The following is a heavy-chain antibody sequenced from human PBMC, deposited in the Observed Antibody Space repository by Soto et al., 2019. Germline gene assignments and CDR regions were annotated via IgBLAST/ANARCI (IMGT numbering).Heavy chain of an antibody. V-gene: IGHV3-43D*04. CDR2: ISWDGGST. J-gene: IGHJ6*02. CDR3: AKDISAWQSHLYYYGMDV. CDR1: GFTFDDYA. Sequence: GGSLRLSCAASGFTFDDYAMHWVRQAPGKGLEWVSLISWDGGSTYYADSVKGRFTISRDNSKNSLYLQMNSLRAEDTALYYCAKDISAWQSHLYYYGMDVWGQGTTVTVS.